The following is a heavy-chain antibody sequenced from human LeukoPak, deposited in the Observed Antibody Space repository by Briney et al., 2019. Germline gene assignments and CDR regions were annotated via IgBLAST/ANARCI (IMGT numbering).Heavy chain of an antibody. CDR1: GFIFSSYG. Sequence: GGSLRLSCAASGFIFSSYGMHWVRQAPGKGLEWVAFIRYDGSKKYYADSVKGRFTISRDNSKNTLYLQMNSLRTEDTAVYYCAKDRWLQGYFDYWGQGTLVTVSS. CDR2: IRYDGSKK. CDR3: AKDRWLQGYFDY. D-gene: IGHD5-24*01. V-gene: IGHV3-30*02. J-gene: IGHJ4*02.